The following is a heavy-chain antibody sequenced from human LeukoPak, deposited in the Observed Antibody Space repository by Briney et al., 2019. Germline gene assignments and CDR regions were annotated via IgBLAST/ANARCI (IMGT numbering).Heavy chain of an antibody. CDR1: GFTFRTYW. J-gene: IGHJ4*02. Sequence: GGSLRLSCAASGFTFRTYWMSWVRQAPGKGLEWVPSISSSSSYIYYADSVKGRFTISRDNAKNSLYLQMNSLRAEDTAVYYCARAESWDHGGTFDYWGQGTLVTVSS. V-gene: IGHV3-21*01. CDR2: ISSSSSYI. CDR3: ARAESWDHGGTFDY. D-gene: IGHD4-23*01.